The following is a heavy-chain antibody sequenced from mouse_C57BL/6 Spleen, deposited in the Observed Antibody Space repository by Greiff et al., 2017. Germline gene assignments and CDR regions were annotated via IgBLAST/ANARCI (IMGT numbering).Heavy chain of an antibody. CDR2: IYPGSGNT. D-gene: IGHD2-2*01. V-gene: IGHV1-76*01. CDR1: GYTFTDYY. CDR3: ARSGYDGEGYYYAMDY. Sequence: QVQLQQSGAELVRPGASVKLSCKASGYTFTDYYINWVKQRPGQGLEWIARIYPGSGNTYYNEKFKGKATLTAEKSSSTAYMQLSSLTSEDSAVYFCARSGYDGEGYYYAMDYWVQGTSDTVSS. J-gene: IGHJ4*01.